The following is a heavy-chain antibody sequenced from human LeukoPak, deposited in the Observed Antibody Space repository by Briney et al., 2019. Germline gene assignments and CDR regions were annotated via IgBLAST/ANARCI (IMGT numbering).Heavy chain of an antibody. D-gene: IGHD6-13*01. V-gene: IGHV1-69*05. CDR2: IIPIFGTA. CDR1: GGTFSSYA. Sequence: ASVKVSCKASGGTFSSYAISWVRQAPGQGLEWMGGIIPIFGTANYAQKFQGRVTITTDESTSTAYMELSSLRSEDTAVYYCASESIAAAGTFRAVDYWGQGTLVTVSS. CDR3: ASESIAAAGTFRAVDY. J-gene: IGHJ4*02.